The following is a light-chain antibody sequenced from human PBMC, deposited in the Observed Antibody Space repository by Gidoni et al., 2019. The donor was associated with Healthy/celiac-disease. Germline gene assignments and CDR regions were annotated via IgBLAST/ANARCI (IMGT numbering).Light chain of an antibody. Sequence: DIVMTQSPDSLAVSLCERATINCKSSQSVLYSSNNKNYLAWYQQKPGQPPKLLIYWASTRESGVPDRFSGSGSGTDFTLTISSLQAEDVAVYYCQQYYSTPYTFXXXTKLEIK. V-gene: IGKV4-1*01. J-gene: IGKJ2*01. CDR1: QSVLYSSNNKNY. CDR2: WAS. CDR3: QQYYSTPYT.